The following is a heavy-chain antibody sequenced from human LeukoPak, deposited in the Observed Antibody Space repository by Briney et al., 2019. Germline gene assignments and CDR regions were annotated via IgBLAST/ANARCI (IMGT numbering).Heavy chain of an antibody. J-gene: IGHJ4*02. CDR3: ARASRPRFLEWFDY. CDR2: IYSGGST. CDR1: GFTFSSYA. V-gene: IGHV3-66*01. Sequence: PGGSLRLSCAASGFTFSSYAMSWVRQAPGKGLEWVSVIYSGGSTDYADSVKGRFTISRDNSKNTLYLQMNSLRAEDTAVYYCARASRPRFLEWFDYWGQGTLVTVSS. D-gene: IGHD3-3*01.